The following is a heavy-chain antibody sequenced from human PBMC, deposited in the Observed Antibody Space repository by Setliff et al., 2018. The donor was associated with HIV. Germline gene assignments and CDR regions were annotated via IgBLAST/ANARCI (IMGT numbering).Heavy chain of an antibody. CDR2: IYGDGAT. CDR1: GFSVTNNY. D-gene: IGHD3-9*01. CDR3: ARDQPYFDYLLSSASKAYYYYYMDV. Sequence: GGSLRLSCVASGFSVTNNYINWVRQAPGKGLEWVSVIYGDGATSYADSVKGRFNISRDSSNNTVYLQMNSLRTEDTAMYFCARDQPYFDYLLSSASKAYYYYYMDVWGRGTTVTVSS. J-gene: IGHJ6*03. V-gene: IGHV3-66*02.